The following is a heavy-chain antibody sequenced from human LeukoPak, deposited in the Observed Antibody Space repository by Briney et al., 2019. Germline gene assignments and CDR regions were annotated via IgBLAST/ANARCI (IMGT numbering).Heavy chain of an antibody. CDR2: IYYSGST. CDR3: ARQPGEDSSGWYVFDY. D-gene: IGHD6-19*01. CDR1: GGSVSSGSYY. J-gene: IGHJ4*02. Sequence: SETLSLTCTVSGGSVSSGSYYWGWIRQPPGKGLEWIGSIYYSGSTYYNPSLKSRVTISVDTSKNQFSLKLSSVTAADTAVYYCARQPGEDSSGWYVFDYWGQGTLVTVSS. V-gene: IGHV4-39*01.